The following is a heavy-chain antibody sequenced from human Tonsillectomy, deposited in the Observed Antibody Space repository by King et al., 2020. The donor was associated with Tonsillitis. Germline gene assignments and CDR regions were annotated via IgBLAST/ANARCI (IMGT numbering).Heavy chain of an antibody. D-gene: IGHD1-1*01. CDR3: AKDVETTGPSGWFDP. J-gene: IGHJ5*02. Sequence: VQLVESGGGVVQPGGSLRLSCAASGFTFSSYGMHWVRQAPGKGLEWVAFIRYDGSNKYYADSVKGRFTISRDNSKNTLYLQMNSLRAEDTAVYYCAKDVETTGPSGWFDPWGQGTLVPVSS. CDR2: IRYDGSNK. CDR1: GFTFSSYG. V-gene: IGHV3-30*02.